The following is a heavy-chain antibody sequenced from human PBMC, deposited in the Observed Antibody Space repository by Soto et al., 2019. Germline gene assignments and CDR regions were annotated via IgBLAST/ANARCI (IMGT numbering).Heavy chain of an antibody. CDR3: VRGQYHYHF. D-gene: IGHD3-10*01. CDR2: ITDGGDNT. CDR1: GFPFTTYA. J-gene: IGHJ4*02. Sequence: GGSLRLSCAASGFPFTTYAMTWVRQASGKGLDWVSSITDGGDNTYYAESVRGRFTISRDNSNSMLYLQLNSLRAEDTALYYCVRGQYHYHFWGQGTLVTVSS. V-gene: IGHV3-23*01.